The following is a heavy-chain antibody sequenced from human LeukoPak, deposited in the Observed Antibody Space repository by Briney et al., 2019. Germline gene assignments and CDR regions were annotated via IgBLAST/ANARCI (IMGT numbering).Heavy chain of an antibody. CDR1: GYTFTGYY. CDR3: ARVRGSSGWYWFDP. J-gene: IGHJ5*02. CDR2: IHPYSGGT. D-gene: IGHD6-19*01. Sequence: ASVKVSFKASGYTFTGYYMHWVRQAPGQGLEWMGWIHPYSGGTSYAQKFQGRVTMTRDTSISTAYMDLGRLRFNDTAVYYCARVRGSSGWYWFDPWGQGTLVTVSS. V-gene: IGHV1-2*02.